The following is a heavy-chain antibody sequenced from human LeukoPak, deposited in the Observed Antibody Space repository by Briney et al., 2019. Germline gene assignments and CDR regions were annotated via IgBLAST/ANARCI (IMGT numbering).Heavy chain of an antibody. V-gene: IGHV3-21*01. D-gene: IGHD3-9*01. CDR1: GFTFSSYS. Sequence: GGSLRLSCAASGFTFSSYSMNWVRQAPGKGLEWVSSISSSSSYIYYADSVKGRFTISRDNAKNSLYLQMNSLRAEDTAVYYCAMSWAYYDILTGPIEDAFDIWGQGTMVTVSS. CDR2: ISSSSSYI. CDR3: AMSWAYYDILTGPIEDAFDI. J-gene: IGHJ3*02.